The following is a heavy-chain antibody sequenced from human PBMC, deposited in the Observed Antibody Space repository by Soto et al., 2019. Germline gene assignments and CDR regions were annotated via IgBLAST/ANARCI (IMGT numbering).Heavy chain of an antibody. Sequence: QVQLQESGPGLVKPSQTLSLTCTVSGGSISSGGYYWSWIRQHPGKGLEWIGYIYYSGSTYYNPSLKSRVTISVDTSKNQFSLKLSSVTAADTAVYYCAREGGYDYIWGSRAPVGFDIWGQGTMVTVSS. CDR1: GGSISSGGYY. CDR2: IYYSGST. CDR3: AREGGYDYIWGSRAPVGFDI. J-gene: IGHJ3*02. D-gene: IGHD3-16*01. V-gene: IGHV4-31*03.